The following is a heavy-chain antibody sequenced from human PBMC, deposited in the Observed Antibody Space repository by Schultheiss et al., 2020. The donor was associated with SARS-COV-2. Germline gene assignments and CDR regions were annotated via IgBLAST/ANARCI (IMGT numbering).Heavy chain of an antibody. D-gene: IGHD3-16*02. J-gene: IGHJ3*02. CDR3: ARVAGLRLGELSLRSDAFDI. V-gene: IGHV3-9*02. CDR1: GFTSDEYA. CDR2: I. Sequence: SLKISCAASGFTSDEYAMDWVRQGPGKGLEWVSGISYVDSVKGRFSISRDNAKKSLYLQMNSLRAEDTAVYYCARVAGLRLGELSLRSDAFDIWGQGTMVTVSS.